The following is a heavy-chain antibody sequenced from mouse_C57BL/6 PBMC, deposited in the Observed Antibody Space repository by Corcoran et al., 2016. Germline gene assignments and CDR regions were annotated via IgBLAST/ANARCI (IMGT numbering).Heavy chain of an antibody. CDR1: GYTFTTYG. CDR3: VRDSHWYFDV. J-gene: IGHJ1*03. CDR2: INTYSGVP. D-gene: IGHD6-1*01. V-gene: IGHV9-3*01. Sequence: QIQLVQSGPELKKPGETVKISCKASGYTFTTYGMSWVKQAPGKDLKWMGWINTYSGVPTYADDFKGRFAFSLETSASTAYLQINNLKNEDTATYFCVRDSHWYFDVWGTGTTVTVSS.